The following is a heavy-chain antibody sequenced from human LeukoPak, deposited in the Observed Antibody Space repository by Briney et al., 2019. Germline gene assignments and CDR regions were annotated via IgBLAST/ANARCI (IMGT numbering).Heavy chain of an antibody. CDR2: MSADGTTK. CDR3: ARDLPFYDNSVYDTA. Sequence: QSGGSLRLSCAASGFTLSSQNMHWVRQAPGRGLEWVAVMSADGTTKYYADSVKGQFTISRDNSRNTLYLQMNSLRAEDTAVYSCARDLPFYDNSVYDTAWGQGTLVTVSS. D-gene: IGHD3-22*01. V-gene: IGHV3-30-3*01. CDR1: GFTLSSQN. J-gene: IGHJ4*02.